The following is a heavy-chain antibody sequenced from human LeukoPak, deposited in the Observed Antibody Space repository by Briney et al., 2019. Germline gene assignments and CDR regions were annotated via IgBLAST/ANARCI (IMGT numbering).Heavy chain of an antibody. CDR2: INPNSGNT. D-gene: IGHD6-13*01. V-gene: IGHV1-2*02. J-gene: IGHJ6*03. Sequence: ASVKVSCKASGYTFTGYYMHSVRQAPGQGLEWMGWINPNSGNTNYAQKFQGRVTMTRDTSIRTAYMEMSRLRSDDTAVYYCARDFSQLVRDYYMDVWGKGTTVTISS. CDR3: ARDFSQLVRDYYMDV. CDR1: GYTFTGYY.